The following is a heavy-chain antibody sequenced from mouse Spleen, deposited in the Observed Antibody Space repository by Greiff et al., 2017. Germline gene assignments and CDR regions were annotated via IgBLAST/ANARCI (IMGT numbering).Heavy chain of an antibody. J-gene: IGHJ3*01. CDR3: ARKGTIYYDYDGFAY. CDR1: GYTFTSYW. V-gene: IGHV1-72*01. CDR2: IDPNSGGT. D-gene: IGHD2-4*01. Sequence: QVQLQQPGAELVKPGASVKLSCKASGYTFTSYWMHWVKQRPGRGLEWIGRIDPNSGGTKYNEKFKSKATLTVDKPSSTAYMQLSSLTSEDSAVYYCARKGTIYYDYDGFAYWGQGTLVTVSA.